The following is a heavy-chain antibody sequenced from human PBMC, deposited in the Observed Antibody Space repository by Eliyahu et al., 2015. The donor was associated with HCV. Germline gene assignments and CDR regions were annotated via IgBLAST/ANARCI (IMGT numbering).Heavy chain of an antibody. CDR2: MHFSGST. CDR3: ASGGGGIAVTGTGGWFDP. V-gene: IGHV4-59*01. Sequence: QVQLQESGPGLVKPSETLSLTCTVSGGSITTYYWSWIRQPPGKGLEWIGDMHFSGSTNYNPSLKSRVTISIDTSKNQFSLNLTSVTAADTAMYYCASGGGGIAVTGTGGWFDPWGQGTLVTVSS. J-gene: IGHJ5*02. CDR1: GGSITTYY. D-gene: IGHD6-19*01.